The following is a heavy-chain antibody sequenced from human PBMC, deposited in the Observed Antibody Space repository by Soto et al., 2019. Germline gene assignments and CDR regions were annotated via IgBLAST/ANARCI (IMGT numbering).Heavy chain of an antibody. V-gene: IGHV4-4*02. CDR3: ATCQLGEYYYAMDI. J-gene: IGHJ6*02. Sequence: SETLSLTCGVSGDSITTYKWWTWVCQTPGKGLEWIGEIYDSGNTRYNPSLKSRVTVSKDTSKNELSLKLNSVTVADTAVYYCATCQLGEYYYAMDIWGQGTTVTVSS. CDR2: IYDSGNT. D-gene: IGHD7-27*01. CDR1: GDSITTYKW.